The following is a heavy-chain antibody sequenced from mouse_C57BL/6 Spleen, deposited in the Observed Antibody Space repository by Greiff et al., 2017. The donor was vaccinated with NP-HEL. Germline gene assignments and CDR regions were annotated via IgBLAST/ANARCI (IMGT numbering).Heavy chain of an antibody. CDR1: GFTFTDYY. CDR2: IRNKANGYTT. Sequence: EVNLVESGGGLVQPGGSLSLSCAASGFTFTDYYMSWVRQPPGKALEWLGFIRNKANGYTTEYSASVKGRFTISRDNSQSILYLQMNALRAEDSATYYCARAYYSNPWFAYWGQGTLVTVSA. J-gene: IGHJ3*01. D-gene: IGHD2-5*01. V-gene: IGHV7-3*01. CDR3: ARAYYSNPWFAY.